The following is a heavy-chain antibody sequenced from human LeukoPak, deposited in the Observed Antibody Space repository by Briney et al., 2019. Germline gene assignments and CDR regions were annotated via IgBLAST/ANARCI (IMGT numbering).Heavy chain of an antibody. CDR2: TYYRSKWYN. Sequence: SQTLSLTCAISGDSVSSNSAAWNWIRQSPSRGLEWLGRTYYRSKWYNDYAVSVKSRITINPDTSKNQSSLQLNSVTPEDTAVYYCARDLTYSSGWYRYNWFDPWGQGTLVTVSS. J-gene: IGHJ5*02. V-gene: IGHV6-1*01. D-gene: IGHD6-19*01. CDR1: GDSVSSNSAA. CDR3: ARDLTYSSGWYRYNWFDP.